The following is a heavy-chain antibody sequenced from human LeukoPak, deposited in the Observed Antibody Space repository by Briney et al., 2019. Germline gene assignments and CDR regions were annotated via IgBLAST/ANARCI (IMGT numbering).Heavy chain of an antibody. D-gene: IGHD6-19*01. Sequence: SETLSLTCTVSGGSISSYYWSWIRQPPGKGLEWIGYIYYSGSTNYNPSLKSQVTISVDTSKNQFSLKLSSVTAADTAVYYCARDRRKYSSGRIGYFDYWGQGTLVTVSS. CDR3: ARDRRKYSSGRIGYFDY. V-gene: IGHV4-59*01. J-gene: IGHJ4*02. CDR2: IYYSGST. CDR1: GGSISSYY.